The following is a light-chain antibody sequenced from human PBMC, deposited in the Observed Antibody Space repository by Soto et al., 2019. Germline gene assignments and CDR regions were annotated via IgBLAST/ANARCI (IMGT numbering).Light chain of an antibody. J-gene: IGKJ5*01. CDR3: QQRSNWPSTT. V-gene: IGKV3-11*01. CDR2: DAS. CDR1: QSVSSY. Sequence: EIALTHSPAPLPLSPGEGATLSCRASQSVSSYLAWYQQKPGQAPTLLIYDASNRATGIPARFSGSGSGTDFTLTISSLEPEDFAVYYCQQRSNWPSTTFGQGTRLEIK.